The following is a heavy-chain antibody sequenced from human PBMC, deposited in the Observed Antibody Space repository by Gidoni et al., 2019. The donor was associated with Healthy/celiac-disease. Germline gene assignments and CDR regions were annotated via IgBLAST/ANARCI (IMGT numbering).Heavy chain of an antibody. D-gene: IGHD3-16*02. Sequence: QVQLQKSGPGLVKPSQTLSLTCTVSGGSISSGGYYWSWIRQHPGKGLVWIGYIYYSWSTYYNPSLKSRVTISVDTSKNQFSLKLSSVTAADTAVYYCARLGADYDYVWGSYRHTGYFDYWGQGTLVTVSS. J-gene: IGHJ4*02. CDR2: IYYSWST. CDR1: GGSISSGGYY. CDR3: ARLGADYDYVWGSYRHTGYFDY. V-gene: IGHV4-31*03.